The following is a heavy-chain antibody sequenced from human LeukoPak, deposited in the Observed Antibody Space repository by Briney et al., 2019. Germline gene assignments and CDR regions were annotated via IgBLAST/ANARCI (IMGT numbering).Heavy chain of an antibody. V-gene: IGHV4-34*01. J-gene: IGHJ4*02. CDR2: IHNSETT. Sequence: GSLRLSCTASGFPLIEYSMNWVRQVPGKGLEWIGEIHNSETTNYNPSLNSRVTISEDTSKNQFYLNLSSVTAADTAVYYCARRYYYNLGSFPFDFWGQGTLVTVSS. D-gene: IGHD3-10*01. CDR1: GFPLIEYS. CDR3: ARRYYYNLGSFPFDF.